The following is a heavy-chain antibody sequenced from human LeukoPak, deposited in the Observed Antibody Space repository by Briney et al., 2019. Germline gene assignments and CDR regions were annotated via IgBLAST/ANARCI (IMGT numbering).Heavy chain of an antibody. CDR2: INHSGST. CDR1: RESFSGYY. CDR3: ATTPYYDSSGYWNY. D-gene: IGHD3-22*01. J-gene: IGHJ4*02. V-gene: IGHV4-34*01. Sequence: SETLSLTCAVYRESFSGYYWSWIRQPPGKGLKWIGEINHSGSTNYNPSLKSRVTISVDTSKNQFSLKLSSVTAADTAVYYCATTPYYDSSGYWNYWGQGTLVTVSS.